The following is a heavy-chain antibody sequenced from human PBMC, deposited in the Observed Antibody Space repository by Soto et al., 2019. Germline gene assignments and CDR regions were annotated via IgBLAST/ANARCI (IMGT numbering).Heavy chain of an antibody. V-gene: IGHV1-69*13. Sequence: ASVKVSCKASGGTLSSYAISWVRQAPGQGLEWMGGIIPIFGTANYAQKFQGRVTITADESTSTAYMELSSLRSEDTAVYYCARVNVGHGTNGVCQLQPWGQGTLVTVS. CDR3: ARVNVGHGTNGVCQLQP. CDR2: IIPIFGTA. CDR1: GGTLSSYA. J-gene: IGHJ5*02. D-gene: IGHD2-8*01.